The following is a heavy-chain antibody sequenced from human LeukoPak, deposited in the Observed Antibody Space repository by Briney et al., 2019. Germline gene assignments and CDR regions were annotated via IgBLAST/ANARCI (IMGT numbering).Heavy chain of an antibody. Sequence: PVGSLRLSRADSRFTFSRYIMRWVRQTPGERREWGSSISSSSSYIYYSDAVKGRFTISRDNAKNSLYLQMNSLRAEETAVYYCAREGDLSDFDYWGQGTLVTVSS. CDR1: RFTFSRYI. V-gene: IGHV3-21*01. CDR2: ISSSSSYI. J-gene: IGHJ4*02. CDR3: AREGDLSDFDY. D-gene: IGHD3-16*01.